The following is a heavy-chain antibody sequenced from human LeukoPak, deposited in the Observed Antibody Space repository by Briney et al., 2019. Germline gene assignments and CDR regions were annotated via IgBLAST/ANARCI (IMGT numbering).Heavy chain of an antibody. CDR2: IWYDGSNK. CDR3: ARCREQWLVDGFDY. J-gene: IGHJ4*02. Sequence: AGGSLRLSCAASGFTFSSYGMHWVRQAPGKGLEWVAVIWYDGSNKYYTGSVKGRFTISRDNSKNTLYLQMNSLRAEDTAVYYCARCREQWLVDGFDYWGQGTLVTVSS. CDR1: GFTFSSYG. D-gene: IGHD6-19*01. V-gene: IGHV3-33*01.